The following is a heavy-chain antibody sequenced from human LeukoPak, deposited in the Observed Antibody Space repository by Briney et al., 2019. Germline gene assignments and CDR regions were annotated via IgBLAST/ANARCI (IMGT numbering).Heavy chain of an antibody. J-gene: IGHJ6*02. CDR2: IIPIFGTA. CDR1: GGTFSSYA. CDR3: ASGVVPAAPSKYYYYYYGMDV. V-gene: IGHV1-69*13. Sequence: SVKVSCKASGGTFSSYAISWVRQAPGQGLEWMGGIIPIFGTANYALKFQGRVTITADESTSTAYMELSSLRSEDTAVYYCASGVVPAAPSKYYYYYYGMDVWGQGTTVTVSS. D-gene: IGHD2-2*01.